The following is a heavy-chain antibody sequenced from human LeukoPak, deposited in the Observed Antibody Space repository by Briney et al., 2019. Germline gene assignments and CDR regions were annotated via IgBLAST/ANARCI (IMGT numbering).Heavy chain of an antibody. D-gene: IGHD2-2*01. V-gene: IGHV1-69*13. CDR3: ARSQTDIVVVPGLDY. Sequence: GASVKVSCKASGYTFTSYGISWVRQAPGQGLEWMGGIIPIFGTANYAQKFQGRVTITADESTSTAYMELSSLRSEDTAVYYCARSQTDIVVVPGLDYWGQGTLVTVSS. CDR1: GYTFTSYG. CDR2: IIPIFGTA. J-gene: IGHJ4*02.